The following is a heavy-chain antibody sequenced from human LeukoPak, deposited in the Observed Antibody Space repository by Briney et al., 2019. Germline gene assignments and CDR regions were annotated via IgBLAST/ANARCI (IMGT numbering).Heavy chain of an antibody. Sequence: GGSLRLSCAASGLTFSNVWINWVRKAPGKGLEWVGRVKSKTDGGTTDYAAPVKGRFTILRDDSKNVVYLQMNSLKTEDTAVYYCSWGSGFFFDLWGRGTLVTVSS. J-gene: IGHJ2*01. CDR1: GLTFSNVW. CDR3: SWGSGFFFDL. CDR2: VKSKTDGGTT. V-gene: IGHV3-15*07. D-gene: IGHD6-13*01.